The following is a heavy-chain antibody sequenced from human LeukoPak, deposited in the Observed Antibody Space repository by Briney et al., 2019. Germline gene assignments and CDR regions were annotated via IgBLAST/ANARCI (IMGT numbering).Heavy chain of an antibody. CDR3: ARQLRSSSQSDY. J-gene: IGHJ4*02. Sequence: GGSLRLSCAASGFTFSSYWMSWVRQAPGKGLEWVADIKEDGSEKYYVDSVKGRFTISRDNAKNSLYLQMNSLRAEDTAVYYCARQLRSSSQSDYWGQGTLVTVSS. V-gene: IGHV3-7*01. CDR2: IKEDGSEK. D-gene: IGHD6-13*01. CDR1: GFTFSSYW.